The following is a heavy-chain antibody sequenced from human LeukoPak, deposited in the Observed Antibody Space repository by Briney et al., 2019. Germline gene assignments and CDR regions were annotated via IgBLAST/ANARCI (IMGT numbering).Heavy chain of an antibody. D-gene: IGHD3-22*01. CDR3: AKAPYDSSGYYYGQEGY. J-gene: IGHJ4*02. Sequence: PGGSLRLSCAASGFTFSSYAMSWVRQVPGKGLEWVSAISGSGGSTYYADSVKGRFTISRDNSKNTLYLQMNSLRAEDTAVYYCAKAPYDSSGYYYGQEGYWGQGTLVTVSS. CDR2: ISGSGGST. V-gene: IGHV3-23*01. CDR1: GFTFSSYA.